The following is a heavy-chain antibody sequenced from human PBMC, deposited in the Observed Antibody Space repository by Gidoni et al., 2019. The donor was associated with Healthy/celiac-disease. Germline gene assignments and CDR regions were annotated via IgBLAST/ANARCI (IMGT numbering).Heavy chain of an antibody. CDR1: GFTFSSYA. J-gene: IGHJ4*02. D-gene: IGHD3-22*01. V-gene: IGHV3-23*01. CDR3: AKDLNYDSSGYYPPSYFDY. CDR2: ISGSGGST. Sequence: EVQLLESGGGLVQPGGSLRLSCAASGFTFSSYAMSWVRQAPGKGLGWVSAISGSGGSTYYADSVKGRFTISRDNSKNTLYLQMNSLRAEDTAVYYCAKDLNYDSSGYYPPSYFDYWGQGTLVTVSS.